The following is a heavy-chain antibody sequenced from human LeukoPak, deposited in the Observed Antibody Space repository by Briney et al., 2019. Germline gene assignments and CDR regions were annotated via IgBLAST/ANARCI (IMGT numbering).Heavy chain of an antibody. J-gene: IGHJ5*02. D-gene: IGHD5-18*01. CDR3: ARSPGFVDTSTEEWFDP. CDR1: NGSISRYY. Sequence: SETLSLTCSVSNGSISRYYWNWIRQSPGKGLEWIGFVYSSGTTSFNPSLESRVTISLDTSRSQFSLKLRSVTTADTAVYYCARSPGFVDTSTEEWFDPWGPGALVIVSS. V-gene: IGHV4-59*13. CDR2: VYSSGTT.